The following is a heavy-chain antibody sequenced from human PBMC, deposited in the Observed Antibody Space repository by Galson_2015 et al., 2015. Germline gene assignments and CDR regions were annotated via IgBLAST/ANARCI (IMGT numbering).Heavy chain of an antibody. Sequence: SLRLSCAAPGFTFSSYWMHWVRQAPGKGLVWVSRIAGDETTTFYADSVKGRFTISRDNAKNTLYLQMNSLRAEDSAVYYCAREVRGFVLEWFNGGDYWGQGTLVTVSS. D-gene: IGHD3-3*01. CDR1: GFTFSSYW. J-gene: IGHJ4*02. CDR2: IAGDETTT. V-gene: IGHV3-74*01. CDR3: AREVRGFVLEWFNGGDY.